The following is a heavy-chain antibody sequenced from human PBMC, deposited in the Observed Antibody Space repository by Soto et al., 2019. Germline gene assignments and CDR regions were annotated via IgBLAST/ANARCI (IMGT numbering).Heavy chain of an antibody. J-gene: IGHJ6*02. CDR3: ARTYKYYDFWSGHMTADYYGMDV. CDR2: IYYSGST. D-gene: IGHD3-3*01. Sequence: PSEILSLTCTGSGGSISISSYYWGWIRQPPGKGLEWIGCIYYSGSTYYNPSLKSRVTISVDTSKNQFSLKLSSVTAADTAVYYCARTYKYYDFWSGHMTADYYGMDVWGQGTTVTVSS. CDR1: GGSISISSYY. V-gene: IGHV4-39*01.